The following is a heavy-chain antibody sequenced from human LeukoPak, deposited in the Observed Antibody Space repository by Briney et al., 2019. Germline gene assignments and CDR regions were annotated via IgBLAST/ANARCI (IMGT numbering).Heavy chain of an antibody. J-gene: IGHJ4*02. CDR1: GVSITTYY. CDR2: TYYRSRWYN. CDR3: ARDLTGRAAAGLDY. V-gene: IGHV6-1*01. D-gene: IGHD6-13*01. Sequence: PSETLSLTCTVSGVSITTYYWNWIRQSPSRGLEWLGRTYYRSRWYNDYAVSVKSRITINPDTSKNQFSLQLNSVTPEDTAVYCCARDLTGRAAAGLDYWGQGTLVTVSS.